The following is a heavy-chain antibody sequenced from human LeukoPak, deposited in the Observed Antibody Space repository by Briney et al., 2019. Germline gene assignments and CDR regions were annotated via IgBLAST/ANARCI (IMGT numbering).Heavy chain of an antibody. Sequence: KASETLSLTCTVSGGSISNYYWSWIRQPPGKGLEWIGYIYYSGTTNYNPCLKSRVTMSVDTSKNHFSLNLSSVTAADTAVYYCARYSSGKTLDQWGQGTLVTVSS. CDR1: GGSISNYY. CDR3: ARYSSGKTLDQ. D-gene: IGHD1-1*01. J-gene: IGHJ4*02. V-gene: IGHV4-59*01. CDR2: IYYSGTT.